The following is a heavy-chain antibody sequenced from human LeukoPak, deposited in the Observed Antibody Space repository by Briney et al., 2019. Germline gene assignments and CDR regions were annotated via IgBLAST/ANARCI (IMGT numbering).Heavy chain of an antibody. CDR3: ATDSSSWYSVNDY. V-gene: IGHV3-21*01. CDR1: GFTFSSYS. Sequence: GGSLRLSCAASGFTFSSYSMNWVRQAPGKGLEWVSSISSSSSYIYYADSVKGRFTISRDNAKNSLYLQMNSLRAEDTAVYYCATDSSSWYSVNDYWGQGTLVTVSS. CDR2: ISSSSSYI. D-gene: IGHD6-13*01. J-gene: IGHJ4*02.